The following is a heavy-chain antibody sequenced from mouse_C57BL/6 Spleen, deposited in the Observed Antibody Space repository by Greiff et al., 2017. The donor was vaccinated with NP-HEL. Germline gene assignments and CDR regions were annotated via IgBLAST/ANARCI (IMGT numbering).Heavy chain of an antibody. CDR2: IDPENGDT. D-gene: IGHD1-1*01. V-gene: IGHV14-4*01. Sequence: EVQLQQSGAELVRPGASVKLSCTASGFNIKDDYMPWVKQRPEQGLEWIGWIDPENGDTEYASKFQGKATITADTSSNTAYLQLSSLTSEDTAVYYCTPYYYGSRDFDVWGTGTTVTVSS. CDR1: GFNIKDDY. J-gene: IGHJ1*03. CDR3: TPYYYGSRDFDV.